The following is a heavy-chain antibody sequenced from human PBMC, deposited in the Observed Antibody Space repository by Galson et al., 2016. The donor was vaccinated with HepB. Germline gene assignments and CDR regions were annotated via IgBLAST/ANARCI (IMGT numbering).Heavy chain of an antibody. CDR1: GFTFSSYA. Sequence: SLRLSCAASGFTFSSYAMSWVRQAPGKGLEWVSAISGSGGSTYYADSVKGRVTISRDNSKNTLYLQMNSLRAEDTAVNYCAKGLKGRDYYGMDVWGQGTTVTVSS. CDR3: AKGLKGRDYYGMDV. V-gene: IGHV3-23*01. J-gene: IGHJ6*02. CDR2: ISGSGGST.